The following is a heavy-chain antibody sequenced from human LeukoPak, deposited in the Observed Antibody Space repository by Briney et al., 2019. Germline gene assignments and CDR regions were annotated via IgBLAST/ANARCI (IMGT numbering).Heavy chain of an antibody. Sequence: PGGSLRLSCAASGFTFREYSMSWVRQAPGKGLEWVSNIRSNGRDTYYTDSVKGRFTISRDNSKNTLYLEMNSLRAEDTAVYYCAKEGYTTCFDPWGQGTLVTVSS. CDR2: IRSNGRDT. V-gene: IGHV3-23*01. J-gene: IGHJ5*02. CDR1: GFTFREYS. D-gene: IGHD2-15*01. CDR3: AKEGYTTCFDP.